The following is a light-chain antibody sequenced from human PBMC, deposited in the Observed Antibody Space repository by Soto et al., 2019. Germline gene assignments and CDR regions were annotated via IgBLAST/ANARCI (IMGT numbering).Light chain of an antibody. Sequence: SALTQPASVSGSPGQSITISCTGTSSDIGGYNYVSWYQHHPGKAPKLMIYDVSNRPSGVSNRFSGSKSGNAASLTISWLQPDDEADYYCGSYTTSNTRQIVFGTGTKVTVL. CDR3: GSYTTSNTRQIV. CDR2: DVS. CDR1: SSDIGGYNY. J-gene: IGLJ1*01. V-gene: IGLV2-14*03.